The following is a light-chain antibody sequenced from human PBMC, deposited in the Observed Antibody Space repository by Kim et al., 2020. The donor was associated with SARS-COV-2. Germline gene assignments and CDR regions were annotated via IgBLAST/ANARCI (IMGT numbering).Light chain of an antibody. Sequence: PGERATLSCRASQSVSSTYLAWYQQKPGQAPRLLIYGASSRATGIPDRFSGSGSGTDFTLTISRLEPEDFAEYYCQQYGSSPFTFGQGTKLEI. CDR2: GAS. CDR3: QQYGSSPFT. V-gene: IGKV3-20*01. J-gene: IGKJ2*01. CDR1: QSVSSTY.